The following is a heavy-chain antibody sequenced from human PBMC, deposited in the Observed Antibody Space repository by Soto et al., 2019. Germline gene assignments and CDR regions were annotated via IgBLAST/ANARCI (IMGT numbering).Heavy chain of an antibody. D-gene: IGHD2-15*01. CDR1: GYTLTSYA. V-gene: IGHV1-3*01. J-gene: IGHJ4*02. Sequence: ASVKVSCKASGYTLTSYAMHWVRQAPGQRLEWMGWINAGNGNTKYSQKFQGRVTITRDTSASTAYMELSSLRSEDTAVYYCARGGSCSGGSCYRFDYWGQGTLVTVS. CDR2: INAGNGNT. CDR3: ARGGSCSGGSCYRFDY.